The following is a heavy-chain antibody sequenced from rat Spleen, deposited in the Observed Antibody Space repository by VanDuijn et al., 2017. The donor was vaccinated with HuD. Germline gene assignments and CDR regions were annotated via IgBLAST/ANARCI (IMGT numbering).Heavy chain of an antibody. CDR1: GFSLTRNS. CDR3: ASSDYSSPYYFDY. Sequence: QVQLKESGPGLVQPSQTLSLTCTVSGFSLTRNSVTWVRQPPGKGLEWMGAIWSGGSTDYNSALKSRLSISRDTSKRQVVFKMNNLQTEDTAMYFCASSDYSSPYYFDYWGHGVMVTVSS. CDR2: IWSGGST. D-gene: IGHD1-2*01. V-gene: IGHV2-1*01. J-gene: IGHJ2*01.